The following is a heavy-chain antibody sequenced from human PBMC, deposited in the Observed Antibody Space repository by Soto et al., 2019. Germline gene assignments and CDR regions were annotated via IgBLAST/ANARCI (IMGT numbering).Heavy chain of an antibody. CDR1: GYTFTSYD. V-gene: IGHV1-8*01. D-gene: IGHD6-13*01. Sequence: ASVKVSWKASGYTFTSYDINWVRQATGQGLEWMGWMNPNSGNTGYAQKFQGRVTMTRNTSISTAYMELSSLRSEDTAVYYCAIIIAPAGPNDYWGQGTLVTVSS. CDR3: AIIIAPAGPNDY. CDR2: MNPNSGNT. J-gene: IGHJ4*02.